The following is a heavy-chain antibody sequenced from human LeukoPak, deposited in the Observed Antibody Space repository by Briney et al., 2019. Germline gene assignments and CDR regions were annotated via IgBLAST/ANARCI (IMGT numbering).Heavy chain of an antibody. CDR2: INTNTGNP. CDR3: ARDKTPENWNYYNWFDP. D-gene: IGHD1-7*01. J-gene: IGHJ5*02. CDR1: GYTFTSYA. Sequence: EASVKVSCKASGYTFTSYAMNWVRQAPGQGLEWMGWINTNTGNPTYAQGFTGRFVFSLDTSVSTAYLQISSLKAEDTAVYYCARDKTPENWNYYNWFDPWGQGTLVTVSS. V-gene: IGHV7-4-1*02.